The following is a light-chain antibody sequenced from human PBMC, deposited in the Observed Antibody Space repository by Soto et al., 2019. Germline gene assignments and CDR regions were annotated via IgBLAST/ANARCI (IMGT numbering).Light chain of an antibody. V-gene: IGKV1-9*01. Sequence: DIQLTQSPSFLSASVGDRVTITCRASQGISSYLAWYQQKPGKAPKLLIYAASTLQSGVPSRFSGSGSGTECTLTISSLQPEDFSTYYCQQPNGLTFGGGTKVEIK. CDR3: QQPNGLT. CDR2: AAS. J-gene: IGKJ4*01. CDR1: QGISSY.